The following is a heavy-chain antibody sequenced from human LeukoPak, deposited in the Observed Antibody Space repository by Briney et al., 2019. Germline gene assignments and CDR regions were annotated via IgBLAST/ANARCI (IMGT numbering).Heavy chain of an antibody. CDR2: IYTSGST. V-gene: IGHV4-61*02. J-gene: IGHJ4*02. Sequence: PSQTLFLTCTVSGGSISSGSYYGSWIRQPAGKGLEWIGRIYTSGSTNYNPSLKSRVTISVDTSKNQFSLKLSSVTAADTAVYYCARDRRYDTIIDYWGQGTLVTVSS. CDR3: ARDRRYDTIIDY. CDR1: GGSISSGSYY. D-gene: IGHD3-22*01.